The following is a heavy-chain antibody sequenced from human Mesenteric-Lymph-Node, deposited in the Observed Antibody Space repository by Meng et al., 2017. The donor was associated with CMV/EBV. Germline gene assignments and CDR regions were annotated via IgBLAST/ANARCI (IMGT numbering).Heavy chain of an antibody. D-gene: IGHD3-16*01. CDR3: TRLPPHFWGGAFDV. CDR1: GFSLSDSA. CDR2: IRSKGHAYAT. V-gene: IGHV3-73*01. J-gene: IGHJ3*01. Sequence: GGSLRLSCAASGFSLSDSAMHWVRQASGKGLEWVGRIRSKGHAYATADAASVESRFIISRDDSKNMGYLQMNSPDTEDTAVYYCTRLPPHFWGGAFDVWGQGTLVTVSS.